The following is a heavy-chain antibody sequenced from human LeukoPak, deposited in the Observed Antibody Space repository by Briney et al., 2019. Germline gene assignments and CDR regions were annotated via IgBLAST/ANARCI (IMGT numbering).Heavy chain of an antibody. CDR3: ARAWNYYDASGYFEY. D-gene: IGHD3-22*01. CDR2: INGGNGNT. J-gene: IGHJ4*02. Sequence: ASVKVSCKASGYIFTDSAMHWLRQAPGQSLEWVAWINGGNGNTKYSQKFHGRVTITRNTSASTVYMELRSLRSEDTAVYYCARAWNYYDASGYFEYWGQGTPVTVSS. V-gene: IGHV1-3*01. CDR1: GYIFTDSA.